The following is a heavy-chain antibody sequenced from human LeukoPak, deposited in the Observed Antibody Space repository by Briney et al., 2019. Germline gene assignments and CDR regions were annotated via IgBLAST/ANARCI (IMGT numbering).Heavy chain of an antibody. V-gene: IGHV1-46*01. J-gene: IGHJ4*02. CDR1: GYTFTTYY. CDR2: INPSGGSP. D-gene: IGHD3-22*01. Sequence: ASVKVSCKASGYTFTTYYIHWVRQAPGQGLEWLGIINPSGGSPTCAQKFQGRVTMTRDTSTSTVYMELSSLRSDDTAVYYCARVGSVDTSGYYDYWGQGTLVTVSS. CDR3: ARVGSVDTSGYYDY.